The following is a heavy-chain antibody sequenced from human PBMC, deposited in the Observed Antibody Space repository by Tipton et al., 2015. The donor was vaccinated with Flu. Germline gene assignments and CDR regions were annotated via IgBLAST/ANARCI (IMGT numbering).Heavy chain of an antibody. CDR2: IYPSGTT. CDR3: ARLAYYDVDLKNFYFDH. D-gene: IGHD3-10*02. V-gene: IGHV4-39*01. J-gene: IGHJ4*02. Sequence: TLSLTCTVSSGSIRSTNYFCAWIRQPPGKRLELIGSIYPSGTTYYNPSLKSRVTISVDTSKSQFSLMLRSVTAADTAVYYGARLAYYDVDLKNFYFDHWGQGVLVTVSS. CDR1: SGSIRSTNYF.